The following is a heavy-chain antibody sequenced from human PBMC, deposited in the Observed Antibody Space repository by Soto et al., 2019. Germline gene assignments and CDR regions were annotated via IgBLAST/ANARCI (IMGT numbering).Heavy chain of an antibody. D-gene: IGHD2-21*02. CDR3: ARSIVVVTALDY. Sequence: QVQLVQSGAEEKKPGASVKASCKASGYTFTSYAMHWVHQAPGQRLEWMGWINAGNGNTKYSQKFQGRVTITRDTSASTAYMELSSLRSEDTAVYYCARSIVVVTALDYWGQGTLVTVSS. CDR2: INAGNGNT. CDR1: GYTFTSYA. V-gene: IGHV1-3*05. J-gene: IGHJ4*02.